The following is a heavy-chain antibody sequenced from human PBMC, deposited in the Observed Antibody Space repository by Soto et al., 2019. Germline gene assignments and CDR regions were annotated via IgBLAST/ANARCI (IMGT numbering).Heavy chain of an antibody. CDR3: ATNRYGQVEHYYNLGMDV. D-gene: IGHD3-9*01. CDR2: ISSSGSSI. V-gene: IGHV3-21*02. CDR1: GFDSEYYS. Sequence: EVQLVESGGGLVEPGGSLKLSCLASGFDSEYYSMNWVRQAPGKGLEWVASISSSGSSIYYAGSLKGRVAISRDNAKKSLFLEMNSLRVADTAVYYCATNRYGQVEHYYNLGMDVWGQGTSVTVSS. J-gene: IGHJ6*02.